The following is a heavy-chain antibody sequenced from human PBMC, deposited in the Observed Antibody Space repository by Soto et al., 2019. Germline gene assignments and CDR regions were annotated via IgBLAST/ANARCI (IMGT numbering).Heavy chain of an antibody. V-gene: IGHV3-23*01. CDR2: ISGSGTNT. D-gene: IGHD4-17*01. Sequence: GGSLRLSCAASEFTFSSYAMTWVRQAPGKGLEWVSTISGSGTNTYYADSVKGRFTISRDNSKNTLYLQMNSLRAEDTAVYYCAKFANYGGNPTIDYWGQGTLVTVSS. CDR1: EFTFSSYA. CDR3: AKFANYGGNPTIDY. J-gene: IGHJ4*02.